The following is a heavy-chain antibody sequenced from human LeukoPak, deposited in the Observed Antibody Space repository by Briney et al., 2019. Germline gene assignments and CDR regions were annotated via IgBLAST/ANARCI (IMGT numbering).Heavy chain of an antibody. Sequence: GRSLRLSCAASGFTFSSYGMHWVRQAPGKGLEWVAVISYDGSNKYYADSVKGRFTISRDNSKNTLYLQMNSLRAEDTAVYYCAKARGDYSGSSFGFDPWGQGTLVTVSS. CDR1: GFTFSSYG. J-gene: IGHJ5*02. D-gene: IGHD1-26*01. CDR3: AKARGDYSGSSFGFDP. CDR2: ISYDGSNK. V-gene: IGHV3-30*18.